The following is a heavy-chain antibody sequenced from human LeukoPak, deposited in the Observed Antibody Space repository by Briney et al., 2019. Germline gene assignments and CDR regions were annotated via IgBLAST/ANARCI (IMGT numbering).Heavy chain of an antibody. V-gene: IGHV4-59*12. CDR2: IYYSGST. Sequence: SETLSLTCTVSGGSISSFYWSWIRQPPGKGLEWIGYIYYSGSTNYNPSLKSRVTISVDTSKNQFSLKLSSLTAADTAVYYCARDRKYYYHMDVWGKGTTVTVSS. CDR3: ARDRKYYYHMDV. D-gene: IGHD1-14*01. CDR1: GGSISSFY. J-gene: IGHJ6*03.